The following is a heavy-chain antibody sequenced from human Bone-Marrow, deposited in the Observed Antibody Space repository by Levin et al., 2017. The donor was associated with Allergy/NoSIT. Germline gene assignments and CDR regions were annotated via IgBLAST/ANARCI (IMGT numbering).Heavy chain of an antibody. CDR1: GGSFSGYY. Sequence: PSETLSLTCAVYGGSFSGYYWSWIRQPPGKGLEWIGEINHSGSTNYNPSLKSRVTISVDTSKNQFSLKLSSVTAADTAVYYCARGLGYSSSWYLYWGQGTLVTVSS. CDR3: ARGLGYSSSWYLY. CDR2: INHSGST. D-gene: IGHD6-13*01. V-gene: IGHV4-34*01. J-gene: IGHJ4*02.